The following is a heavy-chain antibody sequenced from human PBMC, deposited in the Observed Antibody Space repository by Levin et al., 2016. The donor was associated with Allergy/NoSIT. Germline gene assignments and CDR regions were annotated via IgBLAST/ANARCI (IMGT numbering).Heavy chain of an antibody. D-gene: IGHD1-26*01. J-gene: IGHJ6*03. CDR2: ISWNSKSI. Sequence: SLKISCEASGFTFNDYAMHWVRQPPGKGLEWVSGISWNSKSIDYADSVKGRFTISRDNAKNSLYLQMDSLRVDDTALYFCAKGGGSFLAYMDVWGRGTTVTVSS. V-gene: IGHV3-9*01. CDR3: AKGGGSFLAYMDV. CDR1: GFTFNDYA.